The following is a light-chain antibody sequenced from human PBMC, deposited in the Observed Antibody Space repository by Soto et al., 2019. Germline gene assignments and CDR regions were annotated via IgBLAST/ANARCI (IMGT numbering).Light chain of an antibody. CDR1: SSDVGRYNL. Sequence: QSALTQPASVSGSPGQSITISCTGTSSDVGRYNLVSWYQHHPGKAPRLMIFEGSKRPSGVSSRFSGSKSGNTASLTISGLQAEDEADYFCCSYAGNNIYVFGTGTKVTVL. CDR2: EGS. J-gene: IGLJ1*01. V-gene: IGLV2-23*01. CDR3: CSYAGNNIYV.